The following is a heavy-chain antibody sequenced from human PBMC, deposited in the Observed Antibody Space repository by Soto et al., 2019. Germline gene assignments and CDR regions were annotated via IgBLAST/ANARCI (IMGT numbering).Heavy chain of an antibody. CDR2: ISAYNGNT. J-gene: IGHJ6*02. V-gene: IGHV1-18*01. CDR1: GYTFTSYG. D-gene: IGHD6-13*01. Sequence: GASVKVSCKASGYTFTSYGISWVRQAPGQGLEWMGWISAYNGNTNYAQKLQGRVTMTTDTSTSTAYMELRSLRSDDTAVYYCATGSSSESYYYGMDVWGQGTTVTVSS. CDR3: ATGSSSESYYYGMDV.